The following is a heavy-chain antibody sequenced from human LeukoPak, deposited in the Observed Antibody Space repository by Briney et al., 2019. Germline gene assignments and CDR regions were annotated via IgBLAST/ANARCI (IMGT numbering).Heavy chain of an antibody. CDR2: INWNGGST. J-gene: IGHJ4*02. CDR3: ARAPDYYDSSGFDY. D-gene: IGHD3-22*01. CDR1: GFTFDDYG. V-gene: IGHV3-20*04. Sequence: PGGSLRLSCAASGFTFDDYGMSWVRQAPGKGLEWVSGINWNGGSTVYADSVKGRFTISRDNAKNSLYLQMNSLRAEDTALYYCARAPDYYDSSGFDYWGQGTLVTVSS.